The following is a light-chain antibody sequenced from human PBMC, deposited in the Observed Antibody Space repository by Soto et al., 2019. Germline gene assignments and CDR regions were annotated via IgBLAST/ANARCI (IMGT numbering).Light chain of an antibody. J-gene: IGKJ2*01. Sequence: DIHMTQSPSTLSASAGDRVNITCRASQAISTWLAWYQQKPGKAPKLLIYKASRLESEVPSRFSGSGSGTEFTLTINSLQPDDFASYFCQQYNTYPFTFGQGTKLEIQ. CDR2: KAS. V-gene: IGKV1-5*03. CDR1: QAISTW. CDR3: QQYNTYPFT.